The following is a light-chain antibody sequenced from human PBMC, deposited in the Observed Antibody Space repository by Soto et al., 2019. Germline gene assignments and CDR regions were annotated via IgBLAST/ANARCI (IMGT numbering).Light chain of an antibody. J-gene: IGKJ1*01. CDR1: QRIXSY. V-gene: IGKV1-39*01. CDR3: QQRFVTPRT. Sequence: IQMTQSAASLSASVGDSVTIPCRASQRIXSYFNCYQQKPGKAPKLLXYAASSLQSGVPSRCSGSGSGTEVTLTISSLQHEDFATYDCQQRFVTPRTFGQGTKVEI. CDR2: AAS.